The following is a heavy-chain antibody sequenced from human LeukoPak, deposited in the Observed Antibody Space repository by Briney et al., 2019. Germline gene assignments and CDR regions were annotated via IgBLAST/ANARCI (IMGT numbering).Heavy chain of an antibody. V-gene: IGHV1-46*01. J-gene: IGHJ4*02. CDR2: MNPSDGAT. CDR3: ARDRSWASDY. Sequence: ASVMVSCKASGYTFTANKMHWVRQAPGQGLEWMGIMNPSDGATRYAHKFQGRLTMTGDTSMSTVYMELNSLTSEDTAVYYCARDRSWASDYWGQGTLVTVSS. CDR1: GYTFTANK. D-gene: IGHD3-16*01.